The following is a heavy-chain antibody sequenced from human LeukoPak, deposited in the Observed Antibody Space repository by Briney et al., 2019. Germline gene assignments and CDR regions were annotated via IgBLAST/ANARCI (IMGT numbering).Heavy chain of an antibody. D-gene: IGHD6-6*01. J-gene: IGHJ3*02. Sequence: GGSLRLSCAASGFTFSSYAMSWVRQAPGKGLEWVSAISGSGGSTYYADSVKGRFTISRDNSKNTLYLQMNSLRAEDTAVYYCAKDRGRYSSSSWAFDIWGQGTMVTVSS. CDR1: GFTFSSYA. CDR2: ISGSGGST. CDR3: AKDRGRYSSSSWAFDI. V-gene: IGHV3-23*01.